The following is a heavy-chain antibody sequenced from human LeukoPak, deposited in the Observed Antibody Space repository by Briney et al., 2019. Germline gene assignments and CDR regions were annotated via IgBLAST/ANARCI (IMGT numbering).Heavy chain of an antibody. Sequence: SVNVSCKASGGTFSSYAISWVRQAPGQGLEWMGGIIPIFGTANYAQKFQGRVTITADESTSTAYMELSSLRSEDTAVYYCAAGGYYDSSGQSMSDYWGQGTLVTVSS. CDR2: IIPIFGTA. D-gene: IGHD3-22*01. CDR3: AAGGYYDSSGQSMSDY. J-gene: IGHJ4*02. V-gene: IGHV1-69*01. CDR1: GGTFSSYA.